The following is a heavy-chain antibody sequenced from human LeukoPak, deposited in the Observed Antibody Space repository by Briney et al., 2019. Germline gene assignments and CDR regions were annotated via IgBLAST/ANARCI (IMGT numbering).Heavy chain of an antibody. CDR1: GGCISSSNW. V-gene: IGHV4-4*02. D-gene: IGHD3-10*01. J-gene: IGHJ4*02. CDR3: ASNPGSGSYDY. Sequence: SETLSLTCAVSGGCISSSNWWSWVRQPPGKGLEWIGETYHSGSTNYNPSLKSRVTMSVDKSKNQFSLKLSSVTAADTAVYYCASNPGSGSYDYWGQGTLVTVSS. CDR2: TYHSGST.